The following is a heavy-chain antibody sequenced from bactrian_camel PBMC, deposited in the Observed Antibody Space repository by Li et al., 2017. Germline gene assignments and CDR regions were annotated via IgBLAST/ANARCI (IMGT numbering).Heavy chain of an antibody. CDR2: VDPLGRA. Sequence: HVQLVESGGGSVQSGGSLRLACVASGFTTRGYSMGWFRQAPGKEREGVACVDPLGRATYAVSIQGRSTISQDSAENTVYLQMNSLKPEDTAVYYCAADLWGSTCREQDQGTQVTVS. V-gene: IGHV3S53*01. CDR1: GFTTRGYS. J-gene: IGHJ4*01. D-gene: IGHD6*01.